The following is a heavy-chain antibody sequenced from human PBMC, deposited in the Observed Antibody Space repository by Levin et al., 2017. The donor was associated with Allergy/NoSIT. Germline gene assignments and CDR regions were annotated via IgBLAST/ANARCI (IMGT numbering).Heavy chain of an antibody. D-gene: IGHD3-22*01. J-gene: IGHJ4*02. Sequence: SQTLSLPCTVSGGSIRRFYWSWIRQPPGKGLEWIGYIYYSGSTNYNPSLYSRVSISIDTSRSQQFSLSLRSVTAADTAVYYCARVDSSGYSLDHWGQGTLVTVSS. CDR1: GGSIRRFY. CDR3: ARVDSSGYSLDH. V-gene: IGHV4-59*01. CDR2: IYYSGST.